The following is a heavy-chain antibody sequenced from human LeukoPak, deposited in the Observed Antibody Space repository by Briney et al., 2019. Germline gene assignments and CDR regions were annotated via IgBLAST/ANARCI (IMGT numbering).Heavy chain of an antibody. CDR1: GFTFSSYW. Sequence: GSLRLSCAASGFTFSSYWMSWVRQAPGKGLEWVANIKQDGSEKYYVDSVKGRFTISRDNAKNSLHLQMNSLRAEDTAVYYCARYPHFSGYAYYYYYYMDVWGKGTTVNVSS. CDR3: ARYPHFSGYAYYYYYYMDV. V-gene: IGHV3-7*01. J-gene: IGHJ6*03. CDR2: IKQDGSEK. D-gene: IGHD5-12*01.